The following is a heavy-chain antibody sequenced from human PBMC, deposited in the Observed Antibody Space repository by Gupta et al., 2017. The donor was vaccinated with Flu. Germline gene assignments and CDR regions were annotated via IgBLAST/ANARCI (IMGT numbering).Heavy chain of an antibody. CDR1: RFLYLSYG. Sequence: QVQLVASGGGGVQPGRSLRVSCTVSRFLYLSYGMHWVRQAPGKGLEWLAGMSNDGRSKYYADSVRGRFTISRDNSKNTLFVQMNSLRAEDTAVYYCARDSGWKYFDYWGQGTLVTISS. J-gene: IGHJ4*02. V-gene: IGHV3-30*03. CDR3: ARDSGWKYFDY. CDR2: MSNDGRSK. D-gene: IGHD1-1*01.